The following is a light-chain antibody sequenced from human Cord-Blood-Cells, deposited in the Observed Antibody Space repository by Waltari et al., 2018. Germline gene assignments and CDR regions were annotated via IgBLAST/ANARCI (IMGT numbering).Light chain of an antibody. Sequence: DRHITHSPPSLSASVGDRVTITRRASQSIISYLNWYQQKPGKAPKLLIYAASSLQSGVPARFSGSGSGTDFTLTISSVQPEDFATYYCQQSYSTPPLTFGGGTKVEIK. J-gene: IGKJ4*01. CDR3: QQSYSTPPLT. CDR2: AAS. V-gene: IGKV1-39*01. CDR1: QSIISY.